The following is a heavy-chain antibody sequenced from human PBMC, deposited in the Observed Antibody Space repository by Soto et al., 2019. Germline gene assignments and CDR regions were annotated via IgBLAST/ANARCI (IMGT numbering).Heavy chain of an antibody. CDR2: ISPSSGGT. CDR1: GYTFTSYY. D-gene: IGHD6-25*01. CDR3: TRSTISAAGTDAFEL. Sequence: QVQLVQSGAEVKKPGASVRVSCKASGYTFTSYYIHWVRQAPGHGPEWMGMISPSSGGTDYAQKXEXXXTXHRATSTSTVYMDLASLRSEDTPVYSSTRSTISAAGTDAFELGGQGTLVTVSS. J-gene: IGHJ3*01. V-gene: IGHV1-46*03.